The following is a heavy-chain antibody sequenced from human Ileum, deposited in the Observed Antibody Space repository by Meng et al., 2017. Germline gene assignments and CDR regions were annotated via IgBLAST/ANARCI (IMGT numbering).Heavy chain of an antibody. CDR1: GGSFSANY. J-gene: IGHJ4*02. CDR2: INHNGNT. CDR3: ASARYDN. Sequence: QVQLQQWGAGLFKTSETLSLTCVVYGGSFSANYWTWIRQPPGKGLEWIGEINHNGNTNYKPSLKSRVTISVDTSKKQFSLRLTSVTAADTAVYYCASARYDNWGQGTLVTVSS. V-gene: IGHV4-34*01.